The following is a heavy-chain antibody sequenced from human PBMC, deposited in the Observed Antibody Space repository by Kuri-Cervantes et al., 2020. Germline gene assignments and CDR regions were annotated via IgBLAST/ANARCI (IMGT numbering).Heavy chain of an antibody. CDR1: GSTFSNYP. V-gene: IGHV3-23*01. D-gene: IGHD2-21*02. CDR3: AKDVGPVVTGRQAY. J-gene: IGHJ4*02. Sequence: GESLKISSAASGSTFSNYPMSWGRQAPREGLEWVSAISGSGGSTYDADSVKCQFTISRDNAKNSLYLQMNSLRAEDTALYSCAKDVGPVVTGRQAYWGQGTLVTVSS. CDR2: ISGSGGST.